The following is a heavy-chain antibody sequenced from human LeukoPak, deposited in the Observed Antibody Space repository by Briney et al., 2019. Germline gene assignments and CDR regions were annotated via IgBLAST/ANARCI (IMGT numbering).Heavy chain of an antibody. D-gene: IGHD3-22*01. Sequence: SGTLSLTCAVSGGSISSSNWWSWVRQPPGKGLEWIGEIYHSGSTNYNPSLKSRVTISVDKSKNQFSLKLSSATAADTAVYYCASWGLSSGYYGAFDYWGQGTLVTVSS. CDR3: ASWGLSSGYYGAFDY. CDR1: GGSISSSNW. V-gene: IGHV4-4*02. CDR2: IYHSGST. J-gene: IGHJ4*02.